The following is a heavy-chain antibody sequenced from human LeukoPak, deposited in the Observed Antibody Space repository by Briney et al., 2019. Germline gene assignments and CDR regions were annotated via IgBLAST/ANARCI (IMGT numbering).Heavy chain of an antibody. Sequence: GGSLRLSCAAAGFTFSSYAMTWVRQAPGKGLEWVSGISDSGGTTNYADSVRGRFTISRDNSKNTLFLQMNSLRAEDTAIYYCAKDRSSQWLVAPADYWGQGTLVTVSS. V-gene: IGHV3-23*01. CDR3: AKDRSSQWLVAPADY. CDR1: GFTFSSYA. D-gene: IGHD6-19*01. J-gene: IGHJ4*02. CDR2: ISDSGGTT.